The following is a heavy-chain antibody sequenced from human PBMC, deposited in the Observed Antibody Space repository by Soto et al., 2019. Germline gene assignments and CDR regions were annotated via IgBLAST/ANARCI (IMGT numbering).Heavy chain of an antibody. CDR2: ISWNSGNI. Sequence: EVQLVESGGGLVQPGRSLRLSCAASGFMFDDYAMHWVRQAPGKGLEWVSGISWNSGNIGYADSVKGRFTISRDNAKNSLYLQMNSLRTEDTPLYYCAIFRTVTTPFDYWGQGTLVTVSS. V-gene: IGHV3-9*01. D-gene: IGHD4-17*01. CDR1: GFMFDDYA. J-gene: IGHJ4*02. CDR3: AIFRTVTTPFDY.